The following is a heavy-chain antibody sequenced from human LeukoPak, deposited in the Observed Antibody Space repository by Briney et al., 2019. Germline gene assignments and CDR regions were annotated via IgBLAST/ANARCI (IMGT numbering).Heavy chain of an antibody. CDR3: ASSYYYGSGTDY. V-gene: IGHV3-66*01. D-gene: IGHD3-10*01. CDR1: GFTVSSNY. Sequence: GSLRLSCAASGFTVSSNYMSWVRQAPGKGLEWVSVIYSGGSTYYADSVKGRFTISRDNSKNTLYLQMNSLRAEDTAVYYCASSYYYGSGTDYWGQGTLVTVSS. J-gene: IGHJ4*02. CDR2: IYSGGST.